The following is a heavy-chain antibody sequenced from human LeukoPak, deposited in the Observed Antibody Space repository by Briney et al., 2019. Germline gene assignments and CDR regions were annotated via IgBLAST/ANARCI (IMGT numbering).Heavy chain of an antibody. D-gene: IGHD5-12*01. J-gene: IGHJ6*02. CDR1: GYTFTGYY. CDR2: INPNRGGT. Sequence: GASVKVSCKASGYTFTGYYMHWVRQAPGQGLEWMGWINPNRGGTNYAQKFQGRVTMTRDTSISTAYMELSRLRSDDTAVYYCAREERGYSGYDTNQGVYYYYYYGMDVWGQGTTVTVSS. V-gene: IGHV1-2*02. CDR3: AREERGYSGYDTNQGVYYYYYYGMDV.